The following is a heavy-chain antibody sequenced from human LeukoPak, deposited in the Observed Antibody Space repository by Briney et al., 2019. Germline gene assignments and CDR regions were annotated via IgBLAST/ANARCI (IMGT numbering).Heavy chain of an antibody. J-gene: IGHJ4*02. CDR2: INHSGST. D-gene: IGHD6-19*01. Sequence: SETLSLTCAVYGGSFSGYYWSWIRQPPGKGLEWIGEINHSGSTNYNPSLKSRVTISVDTSKNQFSLKLSSVTAADTAVYYCARSIRIAVAGTGRFDYWGQGTLVTVSS. CDR3: ARSIRIAVAGTGRFDY. V-gene: IGHV4-34*01. CDR1: GGSFSGYY.